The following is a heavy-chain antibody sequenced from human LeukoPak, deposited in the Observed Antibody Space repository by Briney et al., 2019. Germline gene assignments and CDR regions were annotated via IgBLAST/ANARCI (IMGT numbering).Heavy chain of an antibody. D-gene: IGHD4-17*01. V-gene: IGHV4-38-2*02. J-gene: IGHJ2*01. CDR1: GYSISSGYY. Sequence: PSETLSLTCTVSGYSISSGYYWGWIRQPPGKGLEWIGSMYHSGSTYSNPSFKSRVTISVDTSKNQFSLKLSSVTAADTAVYYCAREPRATVTTHRPGWCFDLWGRGTLVTVSS. CDR2: MYHSGST. CDR3: AREPRATVTTHRPGWCFDL.